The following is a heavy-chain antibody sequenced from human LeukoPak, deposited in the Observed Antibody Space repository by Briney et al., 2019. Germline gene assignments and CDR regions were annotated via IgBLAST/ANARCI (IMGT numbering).Heavy chain of an antibody. Sequence: GGSLRLSCAASGFTVSSSYMNWVRQAPGKGLECVSVINSGGATDYADSVKGRFTISRDNFKNTLYLQMNNLRAEDTAVYYCARGVHLGQYYSSGSYYYPDYWGQGILVTISS. V-gene: IGHV3-53*01. CDR1: GFTVSSSY. CDR2: INSGGAT. CDR3: ARGVHLGQYYSSGSYYYPDY. J-gene: IGHJ4*02. D-gene: IGHD3-10*01.